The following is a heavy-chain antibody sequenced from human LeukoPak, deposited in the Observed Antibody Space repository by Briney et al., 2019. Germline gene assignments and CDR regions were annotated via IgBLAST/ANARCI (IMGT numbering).Heavy chain of an antibody. D-gene: IGHD6-19*01. CDR1: GFTFSTYS. CDR3: ARGHADGLGSIDI. V-gene: IGHV3-21*06. J-gene: IGHJ3*02. CDR2: IGVDISAT. Sequence: TGGSLRLSCAASGFTFSTYSMNWVRQAPGKGLEWVSSIGVDISATPYADSVKGRFTMSRDNAKNSLYLQMNSLRAQDTATYYWARGHADGLGSIDIWGQGTTVTVSS.